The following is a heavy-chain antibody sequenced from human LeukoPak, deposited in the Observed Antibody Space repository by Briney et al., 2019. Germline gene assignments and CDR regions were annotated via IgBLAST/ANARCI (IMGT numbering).Heavy chain of an antibody. J-gene: IGHJ4*02. Sequence: PGGSLRLSCAASGFTFSSYSMNWVRQAPGKGLEWVSSISSSSNYIYCADSLKGRFTISRDNAKNSLYLQMNSLRAEDTAVYYCAKDPAPPFSSVNWGQGTLVTVSS. D-gene: IGHD6-13*01. CDR3: AKDPAPPFSSVN. CDR2: ISSSSNYI. V-gene: IGHV3-21*01. CDR1: GFTFSSYS.